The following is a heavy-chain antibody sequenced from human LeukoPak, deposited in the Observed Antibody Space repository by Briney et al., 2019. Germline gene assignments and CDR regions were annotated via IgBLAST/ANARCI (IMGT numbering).Heavy chain of an antibody. V-gene: IGHV1-8*01. CDR3: ATESVISISGVVFHYFDP. CDR1: ADTLSGDD. CDR2: LSPDDGFT. Sequence: ASVKVSCKTSADTLSGDDVHWVRQAPGQGLEWLGWLSPDDGFTGYAQDFQGRLTMTTDTTINTVFMELSGLKSEDTAVHYCATESVISISGVVFHYFDPWGQGTQVTVSS. D-gene: IGHD3-3*01. J-gene: IGHJ5*02.